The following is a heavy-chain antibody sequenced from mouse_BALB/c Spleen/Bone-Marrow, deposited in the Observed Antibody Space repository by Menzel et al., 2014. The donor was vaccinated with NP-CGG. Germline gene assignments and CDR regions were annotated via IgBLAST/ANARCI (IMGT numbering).Heavy chain of an antibody. Sequence: VQLKESGAELVKPGASVKLSCTASGFNIKYTYMHWVKQRPEQGLEWIGRIDPANGNTKYDPKFQGKASITADTSSNTACLQLSSLTSEDTAVYYCASYVYGYYFDYWGQGTTLTVSS. CDR3: ASYVYGYYFDY. CDR2: IDPANGNT. V-gene: IGHV14-3*02. J-gene: IGHJ2*01. D-gene: IGHD2-2*01. CDR1: GFNIKYTY.